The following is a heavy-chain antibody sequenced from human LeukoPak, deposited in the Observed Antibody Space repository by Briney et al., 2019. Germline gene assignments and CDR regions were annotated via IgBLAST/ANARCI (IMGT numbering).Heavy chain of an antibody. CDR3: TAAPNTTPGSLGH. D-gene: IGHD6-25*01. CDR2: SSSSGSST. CDR1: GFSFSDYY. J-gene: IGHJ4*02. V-gene: IGHV3-11*01. Sequence: GGSLRLSCAASGFSFSDYYMNWIRQASGKGLEWVSYSSSSGSSTYYADSVKGRFTISRDYAKNALFLQMNSLRAEDTAVYYCTAAPNTTPGSLGHWGQGTLVTVSS.